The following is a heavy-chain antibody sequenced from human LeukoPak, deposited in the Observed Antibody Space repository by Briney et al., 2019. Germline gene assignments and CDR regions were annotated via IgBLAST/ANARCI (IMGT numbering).Heavy chain of an antibody. J-gene: IGHJ3*02. CDR2: IYYSGST. Sequence: SETLSLTCTVSGGSISSGDYYWSWIRQHPGKGLEWIGYIYYSGSTYYNPSLKSRVTISVDTSKNQFSLKLSSVTAADTAVYYCARDKEFGDYYDSSGYWDAFDIWGQGTMVTVSS. CDR3: ARDKEFGDYYDSSGYWDAFDI. D-gene: IGHD3-22*01. V-gene: IGHV4-31*03. CDR1: GGSISSGDYY.